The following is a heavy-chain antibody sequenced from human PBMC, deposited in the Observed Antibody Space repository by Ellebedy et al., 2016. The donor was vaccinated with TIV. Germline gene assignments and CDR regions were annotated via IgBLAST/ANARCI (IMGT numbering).Heavy chain of an antibody. D-gene: IGHD3-10*01. V-gene: IGHV4-39*07. J-gene: IGHJ4*02. CDR1: GGSISRTTDY. CDR2: INHSGST. CDR3: ARGIYGSGSVDY. Sequence: SETLSLTCTVSGGSISRTTDYWGWIRQPPGTGLEWIGEINHSGSTNYNPSLKSRVTISIDTSKNQFSLRLSSVTAADTAVYFCARGIYGSGSVDYWGQGTLVTVSS.